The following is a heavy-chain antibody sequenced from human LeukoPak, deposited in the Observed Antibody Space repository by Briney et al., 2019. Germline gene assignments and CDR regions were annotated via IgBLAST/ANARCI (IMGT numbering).Heavy chain of an antibody. J-gene: IGHJ4*02. D-gene: IGHD6-13*01. CDR2: IYYSGST. CDR3: ARIAADTLWYFYY. Sequence: SETLSLSCTVSGGSISSSSYYWGCIRQPPGKGLEWIGSIYYSGSTYQNPSLKSRVTISIDTSKNQFSLKLRSVTAADTAVYYCARIAADTLWYFYYGGQGNLVTVSS. CDR1: GGSISSSSYY. V-gene: IGHV4-39*01.